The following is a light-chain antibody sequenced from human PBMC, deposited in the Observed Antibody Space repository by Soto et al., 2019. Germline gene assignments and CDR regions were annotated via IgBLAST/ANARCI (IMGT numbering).Light chain of an antibody. CDR1: QSISNW. J-gene: IGKJ1*01. V-gene: IGKV1-5*01. Sequence: DIQMTQSPSTLSASVGDRVTITCRASQSISNWLAWYQQKPGKAPKLLIYDASSLETGVPSRFSGSGSGTEFTLTISSLQPDDFATYYCQHYKSYSPWTFGQGTKVDNK. CDR2: DAS. CDR3: QHYKSYSPWT.